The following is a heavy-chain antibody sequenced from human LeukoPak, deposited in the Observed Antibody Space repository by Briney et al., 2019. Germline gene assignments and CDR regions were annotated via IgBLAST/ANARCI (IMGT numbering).Heavy chain of an antibody. V-gene: IGHV3-30*18. CDR1: GFTFSSSG. CDR2: ISYDASNK. J-gene: IGHJ4*02. Sequence: GGSLRLSCAASGFTFSSSGMYWVRQAPGKGLEWVAVISYDASNKYYADSVKGRFTISRDNSKNTLYLQMNSLSAEDTAMYYCANLWFGENDYWGQGTLVTVSS. CDR3: ANLWFGENDY. D-gene: IGHD3-10*01.